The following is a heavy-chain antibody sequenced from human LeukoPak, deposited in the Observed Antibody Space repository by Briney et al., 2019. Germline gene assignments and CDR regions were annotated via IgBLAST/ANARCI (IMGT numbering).Heavy chain of an antibody. D-gene: IGHD3-10*01. CDR1: GFTVSSNY. V-gene: IGHV3-53*01. CDR3: ARASNGGYFDY. Sequence: PGGSLRLSCAAPGFTVSSNYMSWVRQAPGKGLEWVSVIYSGGSTYYADSVKGRFTISRDNSKNTLYLQMNSLRAEDTAVYYCARASNGGYFDYWGQGTLVTVSS. J-gene: IGHJ4*02. CDR2: IYSGGST.